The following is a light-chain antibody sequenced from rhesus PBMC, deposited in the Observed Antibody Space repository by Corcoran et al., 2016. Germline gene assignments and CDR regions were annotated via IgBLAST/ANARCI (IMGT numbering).Light chain of an antibody. CDR1: QSLVHSNGNTY. V-gene: IGKV2-65*01. Sequence: DIVMTQSPLSLPITPGQPASISCRSSQSLVHSNGNTYLTWYQQKPGQPPRRLIYEVSTRDPGVPDRFSGSGAGTDFTLQISRVEAEDVGVYYCGQATNVPWTFGQGTKVEIK. J-gene: IGKJ1*01. CDR3: GQATNVPWT. CDR2: EVS.